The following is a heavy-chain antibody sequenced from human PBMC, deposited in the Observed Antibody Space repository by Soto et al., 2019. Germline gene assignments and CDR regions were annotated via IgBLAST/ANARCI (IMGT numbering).Heavy chain of an antibody. CDR3: ARDFVVGGPTINYYYGMDV. D-gene: IGHD1-26*01. V-gene: IGHV3-66*01. CDR2: IYSAGNT. J-gene: IGHJ6*02. Sequence: PGESLKVSCAASGFTVSSNYMSWVRQAPGKGLEWISIIYSAGNTYYADSVKGRFTVSRDNSKNTLYLQMSSLGAEDTAVYYCARDFVVGGPTINYYYGMDVWGQGTTVTVSS. CDR1: GFTVSSNY.